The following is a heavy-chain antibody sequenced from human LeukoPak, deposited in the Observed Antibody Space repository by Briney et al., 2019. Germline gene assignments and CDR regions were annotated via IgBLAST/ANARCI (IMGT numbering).Heavy chain of an antibody. CDR1: GFTFSSYA. CDR3: ARDQLGPGDV. V-gene: IGHV3-7*03. J-gene: IGHJ6*02. Sequence: GGSLRLSCAASGFTFSSYAMSWVRQAPEKGLEWVANIKQDGSEKYYVDSVKGRFTISRDNAKNSLYLEMNSLRAEDTAVYYCARDQLGPGDVWGQGTTVTVSS. CDR2: IKQDGSEK. D-gene: IGHD6-13*01.